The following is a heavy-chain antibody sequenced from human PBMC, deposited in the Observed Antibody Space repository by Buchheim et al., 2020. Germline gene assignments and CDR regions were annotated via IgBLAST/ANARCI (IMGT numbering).Heavy chain of an antibody. CDR3: GRVYLGRWDY. CDR2: ISGYNGNT. CDR1: GYTFTTYG. D-gene: IGHD4-23*01. Sequence: QVQLVQSGAEVKKLGASVTVSCKASGYTFTTYGISWARQAPGQGLEWMGWISGYNGNTNSAQKFQGRVTMTTDTSTSTASMELRSLRSDDTAVYYCGRVYLGRWDYWGQGTL. V-gene: IGHV1-18*01. J-gene: IGHJ4*02.